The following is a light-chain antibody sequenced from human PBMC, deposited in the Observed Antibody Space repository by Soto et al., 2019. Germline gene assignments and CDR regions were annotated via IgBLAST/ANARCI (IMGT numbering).Light chain of an antibody. Sequence: EIVLTQSPGTLSLSPGERATLSCRASQSVTSNYLAWYQQKPGQAPSLLIYGASARAAGIPDRFSGSGTGTGFALTISGLEPEDFAVYFCQQYASSPWTFGQGTKVDIK. CDR1: QSVTSNY. V-gene: IGKV3-20*01. CDR3: QQYASSPWT. CDR2: GAS. J-gene: IGKJ1*01.